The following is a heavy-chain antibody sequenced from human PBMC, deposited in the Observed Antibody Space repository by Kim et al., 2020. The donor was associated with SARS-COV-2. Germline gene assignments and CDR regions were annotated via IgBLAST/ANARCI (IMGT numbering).Heavy chain of an antibody. J-gene: IGHJ6*02. CDR3: ARDGIYGSGSSPYYGMDV. CDR2: IIPILGIA. CDR1: GGTFSSYA. Sequence: SVKVSCKASGGTFSSYAISWVRQPPGQGLEWMGRIIPILGIANYAQKFQGRVTITADKSTSTAYMELSSLRSEDTAVYYCARDGIYGSGSSPYYGMDVWGQGTTVTVSS. V-gene: IGHV1-69*04. D-gene: IGHD3-10*01.